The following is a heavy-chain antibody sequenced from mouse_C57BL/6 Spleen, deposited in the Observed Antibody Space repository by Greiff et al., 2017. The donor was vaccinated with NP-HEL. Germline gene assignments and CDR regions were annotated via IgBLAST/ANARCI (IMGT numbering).Heavy chain of an antibody. CDR1: GYSFTGYY. CDR3: GRGVFEY. J-gene: IGHJ2*01. CDR2: INPSTGGT. V-gene: IGHV1-42*01. Sequence: VQLQQSGPELVKPGASVKISCKASGYSFTGYYMNWVKQSPEQSLEWIGEINPSTGGTTYNQKFKAKATLTVDKSSSTDYMQLNSLTSEDSAVYYCGRGVFEYWGQGTTRTVAS.